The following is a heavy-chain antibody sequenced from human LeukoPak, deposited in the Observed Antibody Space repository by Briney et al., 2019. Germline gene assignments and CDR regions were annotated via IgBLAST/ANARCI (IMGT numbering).Heavy chain of an antibody. V-gene: IGHV1-2*02. CDR3: AREVNGGTTRWFDP. Sequence: ASVKVSCKASGYAFTGYYMHWVRQAPGQGLEWMGWINPNSGGTNYAQKFQGRVTMTRDTSISTAYMELSRLRSDDTAAYYCAREVNGGTTRWFDPWGQGTLVTVSS. J-gene: IGHJ5*02. CDR2: INPNSGGT. D-gene: IGHD4-17*01. CDR1: GYAFTGYY.